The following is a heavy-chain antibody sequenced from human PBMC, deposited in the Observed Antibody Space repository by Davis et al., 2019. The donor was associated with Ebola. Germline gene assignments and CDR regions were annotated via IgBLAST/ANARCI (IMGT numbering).Heavy chain of an antibody. D-gene: IGHD1-26*01. CDR3: TREWELLRGYFDY. CDR1: VYTFSSYD. Sequence: ASVKVSCKASVYTFSSYDINWVRQATGQGLEWMGWVNPSSGNTGYAQKFQGRVTITADESTRTAYMELRSLKSDDTAVYYCTREWELLRGYFDYWGQGTPVTVSS. J-gene: IGHJ4*02. V-gene: IGHV1-8*01. CDR2: VNPSSGNT.